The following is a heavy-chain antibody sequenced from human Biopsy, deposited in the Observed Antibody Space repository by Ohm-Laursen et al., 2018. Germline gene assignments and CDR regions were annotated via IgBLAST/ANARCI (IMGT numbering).Heavy chain of an antibody. J-gene: IGHJ2*01. CDR2: VYYTGST. CDR3: ARDRGYYSDRTVPGYFDL. V-gene: IGHV4-59*01. Sequence: PSETLSLTCTVSGDSISSYYWSWIRQPPGKGLQWIRYVYYTGSTDYNPSLQSRVTISVDTSKNHFSLRLRSVTPEDTAIYYCARDRGYYSDRTVPGYFDLWGRGTLVTVSS. D-gene: IGHD3-22*01. CDR1: GDSISSYY.